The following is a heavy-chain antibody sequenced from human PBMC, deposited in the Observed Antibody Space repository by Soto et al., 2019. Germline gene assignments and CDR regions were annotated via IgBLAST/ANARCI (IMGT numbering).Heavy chain of an antibody. CDR3: AREPYLPKARNDC. J-gene: IGHJ4*02. CDR1: GGSISSADYF. V-gene: IGHV4-30-4*01. CDR2: IFHSGTT. Sequence: QVHLQESGPGLVKPSQTLSLTCSVSGGSISSADYFWTWIRQSPGKGLEWMGYIFHSGTTYYNPSLKGRLIISTENSKKQFALRLTSVTAADSAVYFCAREPYLPKARNDCWGQGTLGTVSS.